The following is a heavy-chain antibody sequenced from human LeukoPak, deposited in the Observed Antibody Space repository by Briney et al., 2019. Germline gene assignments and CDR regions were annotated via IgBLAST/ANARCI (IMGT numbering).Heavy chain of an antibody. V-gene: IGHV4-59*01. D-gene: IGHD5-18*01. Sequence: SETLSLTCTVSGDSSSSYYCSWIRQSPGKGLEWIGYMHYSGSSDYNPSLRSRVTISVDTSKNQFSLNLRSVTAADTAVYYCARRRGSGTQLWKYDAFDIWGQGTLVTVSS. CDR2: MHYSGSS. CDR1: GDSSSSYY. CDR3: ARRRGSGTQLWKYDAFDI. J-gene: IGHJ3*02.